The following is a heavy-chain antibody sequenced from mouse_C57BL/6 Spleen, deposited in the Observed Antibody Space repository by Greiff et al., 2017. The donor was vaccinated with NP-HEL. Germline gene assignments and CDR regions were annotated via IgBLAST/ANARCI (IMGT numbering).Heavy chain of an antibody. J-gene: IGHJ1*03. Sequence: VQLQQSGAELVRPGTSVKLSCKASGYTFTSYWMHWVKQRPGQGLEWIGVIDPSDSYTNYNQKFKGKATLTVDTSSSTAYMQLSSLTSEDSAVYYGARGMRVYGDWYFDVWGTGTTVTVSS. CDR1: GYTFTSYW. CDR2: IDPSDSYT. D-gene: IGHD1-1*02. V-gene: IGHV1-59*01. CDR3: ARGMRVYGDWYFDV.